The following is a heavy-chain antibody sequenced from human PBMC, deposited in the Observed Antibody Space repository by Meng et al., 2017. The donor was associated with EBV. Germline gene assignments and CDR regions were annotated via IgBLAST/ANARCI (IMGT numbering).Heavy chain of an antibody. CDR1: GFTFSSYS. CDR2: ISSSSSYI. V-gene: IGHV3-21*01. Sequence: GELVGSGGGLVKPGGSLRLSCAASGFTFSSYSMNWVRQAPGKGLEWVSSISSSSSYIYYADSVKGRFTISRDNAKNSLYLQMNSLRAEDTAVYYCARNRGNGDYYFDYWGQGTLVTVSS. J-gene: IGHJ4*02. D-gene: IGHD4-17*01. CDR3: ARNRGNGDYYFDY.